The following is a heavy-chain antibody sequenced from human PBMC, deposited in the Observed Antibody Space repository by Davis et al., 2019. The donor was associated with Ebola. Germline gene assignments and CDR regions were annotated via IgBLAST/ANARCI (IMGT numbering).Heavy chain of an antibody. CDR3: ARRYCSSSSCFGDY. CDR1: GYTFSSYW. V-gene: IGHV5-51*01. J-gene: IGHJ4*02. Sequence: GESLKISCKGSGYTFSSYWIGWVRQMPGKGLEWMGIIYPGVSDTRYRPSFQGQVTISADKSVSTAYLQWSSLKASDTAMYYCARRYCSSSSCFGDYWGQGTLVTVSS. D-gene: IGHD2-2*01. CDR2: IYPGVSDT.